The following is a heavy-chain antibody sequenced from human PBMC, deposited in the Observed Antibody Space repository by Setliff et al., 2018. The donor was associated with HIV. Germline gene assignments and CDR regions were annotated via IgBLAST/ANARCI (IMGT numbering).Heavy chain of an antibody. Sequence: SETLSLTCYVTDDPISSYYWSWVRQPAGKGLEWIGRLYVSGDTNYNPSLKSRVTMSLDTSKKHFSLKLKSVTAADTTVYYCALTGHRLLRGYMDVWGKGTTVTVSS. J-gene: IGHJ6*03. CDR2: LYVSGDT. CDR1: DDPISSYY. D-gene: IGHD2-15*01. CDR3: ALTGHRLLRGYMDV. V-gene: IGHV4-4*07.